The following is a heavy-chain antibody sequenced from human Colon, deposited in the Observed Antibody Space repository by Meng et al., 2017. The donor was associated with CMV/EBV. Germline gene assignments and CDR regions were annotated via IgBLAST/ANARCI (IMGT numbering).Heavy chain of an antibody. CDR3: ARDVFDTSSYDY. CDR2: INKDGGSI. CDR1: GFTFSDYA. D-gene: IGHD2-2*01. Sequence: GGSLRLSCTGSGFTFSDYAMTWVRQVPGKGLVWVSRINKDGGSITYADFVEGRFTISRDNAKNTLYLQMNSLRVEDTAVYYCARDVFDTSSYDYWGQGALVTVSS. V-gene: IGHV3-74*01. J-gene: IGHJ4*02.